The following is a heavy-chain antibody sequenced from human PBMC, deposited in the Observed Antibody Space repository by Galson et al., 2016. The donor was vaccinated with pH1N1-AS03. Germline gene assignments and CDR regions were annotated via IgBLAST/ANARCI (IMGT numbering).Heavy chain of an antibody. CDR3: ARATAVGPPYFDY. V-gene: IGHV4-59*01. Sequence: SETLSLTCTVSSGSISSYSWNWIRQPPGKGLEWIGSIYSIGGTNYNPSLESRITISVETSKNQFSLELRSVTAADTAVYYCARATAVGPPYFDYWGQGTVATVSS. J-gene: IGHJ4*02. D-gene: IGHD6-13*01. CDR1: SGSISSYS. CDR2: IYSIGGT.